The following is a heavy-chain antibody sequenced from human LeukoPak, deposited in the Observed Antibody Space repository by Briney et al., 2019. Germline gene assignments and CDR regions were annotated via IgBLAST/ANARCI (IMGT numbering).Heavy chain of an antibody. V-gene: IGHV1-8*01. CDR2: MNPNSGIT. CDR3: AREMRGYSYGWNYYYYGMDV. J-gene: IGHJ6*02. D-gene: IGHD5-18*01. Sequence: ASVKVSCKASGYTFTSYDINWVRQATGQGLEWMGWMNPNSGITGYAQKFQGRVTMTRNTSISTAYMELSSLRSEDTAVYYCAREMRGYSYGWNYYYYGMDVWGQGTTVTVSS. CDR1: GYTFTSYD.